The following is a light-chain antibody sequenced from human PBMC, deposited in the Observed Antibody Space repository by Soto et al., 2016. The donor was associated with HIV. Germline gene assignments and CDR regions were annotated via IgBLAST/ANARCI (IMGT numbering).Light chain of an antibody. CDR2: DDS. CDR3: QVWDSSSDHPGV. J-gene: IGLJ1*01. Sequence: SYELTQPPSVSVAPGKTARITCGGNNIGTKSVHWYQQKAGQAPILVVYDDSHRPSGIPERFSGSNSGNTATLTINSVEAGDEADFYCQVWDSSSDHPGVFGTGTKVTVL. V-gene: IGLV3-21*03. CDR1: NIGTKS.